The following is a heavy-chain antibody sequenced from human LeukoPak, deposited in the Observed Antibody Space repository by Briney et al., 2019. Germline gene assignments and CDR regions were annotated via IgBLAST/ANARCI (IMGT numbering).Heavy chain of an antibody. J-gene: IGHJ4*02. CDR3: ARSRGSDY. Sequence: GSLKISCKGSGYSFTNYWINWVRQMPGKGLEWMGNIDPSDSYTNYSPSFQGHVTISADKSISTAYLQWSSLKASDTAMYYCARSRGSDYWGQGTLVTVSS. CDR2: IDPSDSYT. CDR1: GYSFTNYW. V-gene: IGHV5-10-1*01.